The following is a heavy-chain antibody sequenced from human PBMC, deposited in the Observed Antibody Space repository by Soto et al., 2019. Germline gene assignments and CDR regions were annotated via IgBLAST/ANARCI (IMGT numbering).Heavy chain of an antibody. J-gene: IGHJ4*02. D-gene: IGHD3-22*01. CDR3: AKYQAREDSSGYHSAFDY. Sequence: PGGSLRLSCAASGFTFSNYGMHWVRQAPGKGLEWVSAISGSGGSTYYADSVKGRFTISRDHSKNTLYLQMNSLRAEDTAVYYCAKYQAREDSSGYHSAFDYWGQGTLVTVS. CDR1: GFTFSNYG. CDR2: ISGSGGST. V-gene: IGHV3-23*01.